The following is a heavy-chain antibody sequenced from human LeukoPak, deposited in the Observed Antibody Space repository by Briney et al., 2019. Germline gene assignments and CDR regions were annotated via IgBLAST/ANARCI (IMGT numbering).Heavy chain of an antibody. CDR3: ARVPRLRYCSNTSCYAEH. CDR1: GGTFSSYA. V-gene: IGHV1-69*05. CDR2: IIPIFGTA. D-gene: IGHD2-2*01. Sequence: SVKVSCKASGGTFSSYAISWVRQAPGQGLEWMGGIIPIFGTANYAQKFQGRVTITTDESTSTAYMELSSLRSEDTAVYYCARVPRLRYCSNTSCYAEHWGQGTLVTVSS. J-gene: IGHJ1*01.